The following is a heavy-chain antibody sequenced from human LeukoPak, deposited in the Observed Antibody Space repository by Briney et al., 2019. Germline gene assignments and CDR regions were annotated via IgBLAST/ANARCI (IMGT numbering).Heavy chain of an antibody. J-gene: IGHJ4*02. Sequence: PGGSLRLSCAASGFIFSSYAMNWVRQAPGKGLEWVAVISGGGSTTIYADSVKGRFTISRDDSKNTLYLQMNSLRAEDTAVYYCAKVKQLVLPDYWGQGTLVTVSS. CDR2: ISGGGSTT. D-gene: IGHD6-6*01. V-gene: IGHV3-23*01. CDR3: AKVKQLVLPDY. CDR1: GFIFSSYA.